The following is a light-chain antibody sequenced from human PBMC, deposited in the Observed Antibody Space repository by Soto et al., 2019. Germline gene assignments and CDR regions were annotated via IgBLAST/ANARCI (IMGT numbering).Light chain of an antibody. Sequence: EIVMTQYPGTLSALPGHSATLPCRASQSVGGNLAWYQQRPGQAPRLLIYAASTRAAGVPIRFSGSGSGTEFTLTITSLQSDDFAVYYCQQYNQWSPITFGQGTRLEI. CDR2: AAS. J-gene: IGKJ5*01. CDR3: QQYNQWSPIT. V-gene: IGKV3-15*01. CDR1: QSVGGN.